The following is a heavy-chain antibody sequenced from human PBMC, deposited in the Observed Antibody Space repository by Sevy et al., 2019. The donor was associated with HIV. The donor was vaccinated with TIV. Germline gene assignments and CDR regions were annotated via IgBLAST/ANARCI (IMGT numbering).Heavy chain of an antibody. CDR3: ARVIHVLRFLSYYYGMDV. CDR2: ISSSSSTI. J-gene: IGHJ6*02. Sequence: GGCLRLSCAASGFTFSSYSMNWVRQAPGKGLEWVSYISSSSSTIYYADSVKGRFTISRDNAKNSLYLQMNSLRAEDTAVYYCARVIHVLRFLSYYYGMDVWGQGTTVTVSS. CDR1: GFTFSSYS. V-gene: IGHV3-48*01. D-gene: IGHD3-3*01.